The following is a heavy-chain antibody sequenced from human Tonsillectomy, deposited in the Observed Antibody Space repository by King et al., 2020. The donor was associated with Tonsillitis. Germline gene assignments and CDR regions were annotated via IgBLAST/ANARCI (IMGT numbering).Heavy chain of an antibody. Sequence: VQLQESGPGLVKPSETLSLTCVVSGSSIRSGYYWGWIRQPPGKGLEWIGSIYQSGNTYYNPSLKSRVTMSVDTSQNQFSLNLTSVTAADTAVYYCARWSSWPATTWFDPWGHGSLVTVSS. CDR1: GSSIRSGYY. CDR3: ARWSSWPATTWFDP. V-gene: IGHV4-38-2*01. CDR2: IYQSGNT. D-gene: IGHD1-7*01. J-gene: IGHJ5*02.